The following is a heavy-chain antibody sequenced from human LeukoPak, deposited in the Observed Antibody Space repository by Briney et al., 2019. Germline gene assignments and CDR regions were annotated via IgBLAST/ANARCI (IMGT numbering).Heavy chain of an antibody. CDR3: AREDCSGGSCYSLSLTPVFHVFDI. J-gene: IGHJ3*02. CDR1: GYAFTIYG. Sequence: ASVKVSFKASGYAFTIYGISWVRQAPGQGLGWMGWISAYNGNTNYAPKLQGRVTMTTHTSTITAYMQLRSLRSDDTAVYYCAREDCSGGSCYSLSLTPVFHVFDIWGQGTMVTVSS. CDR2: ISAYNGNT. D-gene: IGHD2-15*01. V-gene: IGHV1-18*01.